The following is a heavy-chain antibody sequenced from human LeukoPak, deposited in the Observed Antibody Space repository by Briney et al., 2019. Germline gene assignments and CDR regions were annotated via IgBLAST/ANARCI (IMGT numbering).Heavy chain of an antibody. CDR2: ISGSGGST. CDR3: AKDAVNNYYDSSILDY. V-gene: IGHV3-23*01. CDR1: GFTVNSNY. Sequence: GGSLRLSCAATGFTVNSNYMSWVRQAPGKGLEWVSAISGSGGSTYYADSVKGRFTISRDNSKNTLYLQMNSLRAEDTAVYYCAKDAVNNYYDSSILDYWGQGTLVTVSS. D-gene: IGHD3-22*01. J-gene: IGHJ4*02.